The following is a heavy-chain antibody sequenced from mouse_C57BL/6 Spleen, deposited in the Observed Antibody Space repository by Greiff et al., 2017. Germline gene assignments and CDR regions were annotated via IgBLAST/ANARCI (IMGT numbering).Heavy chain of an antibody. CDR2: IYPGDGDT. CDR3: ARRGDYEDWFAY. Sequence: QVQLKQSGPELVKPGASVKISCKASGYAFSSSWMNWVKQRPGKGLEWIGRIYPGDGDTNYNGKFKGKATLTADKSSSTAYMQLSSLTSEDSAVYFCARRGDYEDWFAYWGQGTLVTVSA. V-gene: IGHV1-82*01. D-gene: IGHD2-4*01. CDR1: GYAFSSSW. J-gene: IGHJ3*01.